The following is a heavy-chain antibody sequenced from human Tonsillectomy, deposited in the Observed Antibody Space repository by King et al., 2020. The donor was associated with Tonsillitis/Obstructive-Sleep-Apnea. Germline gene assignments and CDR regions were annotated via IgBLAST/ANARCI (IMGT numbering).Heavy chain of an antibody. CDR1: GFTFSSYA. CDR2: ISYDGSNK. V-gene: IGHV3-30*01. J-gene: IGHJ4*02. D-gene: IGHD3-3*01. CDR3: ARAGRDYDFWSGYPDY. Sequence: VQLVESGGGVVQPGRSLRLSCAASGFTFSSYAMHWVRQAPGTGLEWGAVISYDGSNKFYANSVKGRFTISRTNSKNTLYLQMNSLRTADTAVYYCARAGRDYDFWSGYPDYWGQGPLVTVSS.